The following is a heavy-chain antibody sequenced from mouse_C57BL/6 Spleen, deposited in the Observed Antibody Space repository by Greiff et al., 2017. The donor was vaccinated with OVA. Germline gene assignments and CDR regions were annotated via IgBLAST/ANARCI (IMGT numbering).Heavy chain of an antibody. CDR2: ISSGSSTI. D-gene: IGHD3-3*01. J-gene: IGHJ2*01. CDR1: GFTFSDYG. Sequence: EVKLMESGGGLVKPGGSLKLSCAASGFTFSDYGMHWVRQAPEKGLEWVAYISSGSSTIYYADTVKGRFTISRDNAKNTLFLQMTSLRSEDTAMYYCARGGRRYFDYWGQGTTLTVSS. V-gene: IGHV5-17*01. CDR3: ARGGRRYFDY.